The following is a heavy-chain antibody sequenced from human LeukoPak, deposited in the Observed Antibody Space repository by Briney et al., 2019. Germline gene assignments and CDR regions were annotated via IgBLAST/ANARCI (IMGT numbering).Heavy chain of an antibody. CDR3: ARRRILGYCISASCRAYFDY. CDR1: GYSLSSGYY. CDR2: IYHSGST. J-gene: IGHJ4*02. D-gene: IGHD2-2*01. Sequence: SETLSLTCAVSGYSLSSGYYWDWIRQPPGKGLEWIGTIYHSGSTYYNPSLKSRITLSVDTSKNQYFLNLSSVTAADTALYYCARRRILGYCISASCRAYFDYWGQGTLVTVSS. V-gene: IGHV4-38-2*01.